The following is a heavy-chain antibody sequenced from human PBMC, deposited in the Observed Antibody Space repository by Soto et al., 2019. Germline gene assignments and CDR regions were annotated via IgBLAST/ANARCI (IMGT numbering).Heavy chain of an antibody. J-gene: IGHJ4*02. V-gene: IGHV4-59*08. CDR2: IYYSGST. Sequence: SETLSLTCTVSGGSISSYYWSWIRQPPGKGLEWIGYIYYSGSTNYNPSLKSRVTISVDTSKNQFSLKLSSVTAADTAVYYCASLSSSSSRLFDYWGQGTLVTVSS. CDR3: ASLSSSSSRLFDY. D-gene: IGHD6-6*01. CDR1: GGSISSYY.